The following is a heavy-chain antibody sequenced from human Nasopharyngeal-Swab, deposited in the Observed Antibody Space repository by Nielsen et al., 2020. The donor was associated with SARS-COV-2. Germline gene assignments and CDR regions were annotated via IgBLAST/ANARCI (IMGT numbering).Heavy chain of an antibody. D-gene: IGHD3-22*01. CDR2: ISWNSGSI. CDR3: ASGDSSGYYSDY. J-gene: IGHJ4*02. CDR1: GFTFDDYA. Sequence: GGSLRLSCAASGFTFDDYAMHWVRQAPGKGLEWVSGISWNSGSIGYADSVKGRFTISRDNAKNSLYLQMNSLRAGDTALYYCASGDSSGYYSDYWGQGTLVTVSS. V-gene: IGHV3-9*01.